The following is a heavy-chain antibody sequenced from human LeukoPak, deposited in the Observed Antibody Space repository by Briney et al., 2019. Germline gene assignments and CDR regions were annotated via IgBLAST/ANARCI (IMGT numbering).Heavy chain of an antibody. Sequence: SETLSLTCTVSGGSISSYYWSWIRQPPGKGLEWIGYIYYSGSTNYNPSLKSRVTISVDTSKNQFSLKLSSVTAADTAVYYCARAEGELSLDYWGQGTLVTVSS. CDR2: IYYSGST. D-gene: IGHD3-16*02. V-gene: IGHV4-59*01. J-gene: IGHJ4*02. CDR1: GGSISSYY. CDR3: ARAEGELSLDY.